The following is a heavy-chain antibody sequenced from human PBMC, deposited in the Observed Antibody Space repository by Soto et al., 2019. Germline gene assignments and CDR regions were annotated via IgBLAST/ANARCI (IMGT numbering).Heavy chain of an antibody. J-gene: IGHJ4*02. D-gene: IGHD2-15*01. CDR1: QFSLRSSH. CDR2: ISSSNSNI. CDR3: TRVRGYVADEFGNYFDY. Sequence: GGSLRLSCAASQFSLRSSHMNWVRQAPGRGLEWISYISSSNSNIYYADSVKDRFTISRDDSKNSLYLQLNSLKTEDTAVYYCTRVRGYVADEFGNYFDYWGQGALVTVSS. V-gene: IGHV3-48*01.